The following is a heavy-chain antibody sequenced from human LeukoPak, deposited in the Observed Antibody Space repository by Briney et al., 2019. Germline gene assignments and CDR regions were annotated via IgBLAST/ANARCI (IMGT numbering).Heavy chain of an antibody. CDR1: GYSFTSYW. Sequence: PGESLKISCKGSGYSFTSYWIGWVRQMPGKGLECMGIIHPSDSDTRYSPSFQGQITISADKSINTAYLQWNSLKASDTAMYYCTRQGASIAARDYWGQGTLVTVSS. CDR2: IHPSDSDT. CDR3: TRQGASIAARDY. D-gene: IGHD6-6*01. J-gene: IGHJ4*02. V-gene: IGHV5-51*01.